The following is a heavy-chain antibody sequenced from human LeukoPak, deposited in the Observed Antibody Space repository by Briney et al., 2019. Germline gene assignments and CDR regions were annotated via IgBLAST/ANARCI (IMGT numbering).Heavy chain of an antibody. CDR2: IRTKASGGTS. Sequence: GGSLRLSRTASGFTFGDYAMTWARQAPGKGLEWVGFIRTKASGGTSEYATSVKGRFTISRDDSKSIAYLQMNSLKTEDTVVYYCTRGQLGYDYWGQGTLVTVSS. CDR3: TRGQLGYDY. CDR1: GFTFGDYA. V-gene: IGHV3-49*04. D-gene: IGHD5-18*01. J-gene: IGHJ4*02.